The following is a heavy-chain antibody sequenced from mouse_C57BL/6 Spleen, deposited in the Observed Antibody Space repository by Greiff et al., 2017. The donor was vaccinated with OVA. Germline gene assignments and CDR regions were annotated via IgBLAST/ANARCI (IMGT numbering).Heavy chain of an antibody. CDR1: GYTFTSYW. V-gene: IGHV1-59*01. Sequence: QVQLQQPGAELVRPGTSVKLSCKASGYTFTSYWMHWVKQRPGQGLEWIGVIDPSDSYTNYNQKFKGKATLTVDTSSSTAYMQLSSLTSEDSAVYYCAITYYDYDGGYAMDYWGQGTSVTVSS. D-gene: IGHD2-4*01. CDR3: AITYYDYDGGYAMDY. CDR2: IDPSDSYT. J-gene: IGHJ4*01.